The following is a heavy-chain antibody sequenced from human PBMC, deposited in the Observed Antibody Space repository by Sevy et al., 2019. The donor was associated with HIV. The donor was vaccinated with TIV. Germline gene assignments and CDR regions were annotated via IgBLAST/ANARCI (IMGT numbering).Heavy chain of an antibody. J-gene: IGHJ3*01. Sequence: GGSLRLSCTASGFTFSSYAMHWVRQAPGKGLEWVALISYNGKYTYYADSVKGRFSISRDDSNNTLYLQMNSLRPEDTAVYFCASTRPGYSSGWWIYAFDFWGQGTVVTVSS. CDR2: ISYNGKYT. D-gene: IGHD6-19*01. CDR1: GFTFSSYA. V-gene: IGHV3-30*04. CDR3: ASTRPGYSSGWWIYAFDF.